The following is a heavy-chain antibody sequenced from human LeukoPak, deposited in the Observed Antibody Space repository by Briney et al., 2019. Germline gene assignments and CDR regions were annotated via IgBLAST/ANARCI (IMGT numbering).Heavy chain of an antibody. CDR3: AREFYYDSSFSFDI. CDR1: GGSITNYY. V-gene: IGHV4-59*01. D-gene: IGHD3-22*01. CDR2: VYYSGST. J-gene: IGHJ3*02. Sequence: SSETLSLTCSVSGGSITNYYWSWIRQPPGKGLEWIGYVYYSGSTKYNPSLKSRVTISVDTSKNQFSLKLTSVTAADTAVYYCAREFYYDSSFSFDIWGQGTMVTVSS.